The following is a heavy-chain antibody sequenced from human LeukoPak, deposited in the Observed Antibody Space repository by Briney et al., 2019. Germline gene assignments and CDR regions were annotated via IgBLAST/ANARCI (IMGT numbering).Heavy chain of an antibody. CDR2: INHSGST. J-gene: IGHJ5*02. V-gene: IGHV4-34*01. CDR1: GGSFSGYY. D-gene: IGHD3-10*01. CDR3: AAFGESRFRWFDP. Sequence: SETLSLTCAVYGGSFSGYYWSWSRQPPGKGLEGSGEINHSGSTNYNPSLTSRVTISVDTSKNQFSLKLNSVTAADTAVYYCAAFGESRFRWFDPWGQGTLVTVSS.